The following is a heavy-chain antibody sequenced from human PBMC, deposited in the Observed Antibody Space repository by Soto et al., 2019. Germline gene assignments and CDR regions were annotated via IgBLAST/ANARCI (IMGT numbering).Heavy chain of an antibody. V-gene: IGHV5-51*01. Sequence: PGESLKISCKDSGYSFTSYWIGWVRQMPGKGLEWMGLIHLSDSFTTYGPSFQGQVTFSADKSISTAFLQWSSLKASDTAIYYCARLRHGNYYFDYWGLGTLVTVSS. D-gene: IGHD1-7*01. CDR3: ARLRHGNYYFDY. CDR1: GYSFTSYW. J-gene: IGHJ4*02. CDR2: IHLSDSFT.